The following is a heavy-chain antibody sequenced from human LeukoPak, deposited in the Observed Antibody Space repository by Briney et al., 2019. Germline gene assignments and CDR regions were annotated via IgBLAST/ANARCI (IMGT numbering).Heavy chain of an antibody. CDR1: EFTFSSYW. D-gene: IGHD6-19*01. V-gene: IGHV3-7*03. Sequence: GGSLRLSCAPSEFTFSSYWMSWVRQVPGKGLEWVASINEDGSDEYYVDSVKGRLTISRDNAKNSLYLQMNSLRAEDTALYYCAKLGDSSGWYRRRTDYWGQGTLVTVSS. CDR3: AKLGDSSGWYRRRTDY. CDR2: INEDGSDE. J-gene: IGHJ4*02.